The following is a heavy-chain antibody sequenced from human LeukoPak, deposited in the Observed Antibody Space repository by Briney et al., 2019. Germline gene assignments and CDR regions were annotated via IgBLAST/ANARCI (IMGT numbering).Heavy chain of an antibody. V-gene: IGHV3-21*01. CDR3: ARFGYCSSISCYAV. Sequence: PGGSLRLSCAASGFTFSSYTMKWVRQAPGKALEWVSSISASGNYIYYADSVKGRFTISRDSAKSSLYLQMNSLRAEDTAVYYCARFGYCSSISCYAVWGQGTLVTVSS. J-gene: IGHJ4*02. CDR1: GFTFSSYT. CDR2: ISASGNYI. D-gene: IGHD2-2*01.